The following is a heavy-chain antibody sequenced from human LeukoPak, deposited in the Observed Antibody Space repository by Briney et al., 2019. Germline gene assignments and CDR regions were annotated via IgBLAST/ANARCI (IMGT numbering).Heavy chain of an antibody. V-gene: IGHV4-34*01. CDR2: INHSGST. CDR1: GGSFSGYY. J-gene: IGHJ4*02. D-gene: IGHD6-19*01. CDR3: ARGGPSAVAGQYFDY. Sequence: SETLSLTCAVYGGSFSGYYWSWIRQPPGKGLEWIGEINHSGSTNYNPSLKSRVTISVDTSKNQFSLKLSSVTAADTAVYYCARGGPSAVAGQYFDYWGQGTLVTVSS.